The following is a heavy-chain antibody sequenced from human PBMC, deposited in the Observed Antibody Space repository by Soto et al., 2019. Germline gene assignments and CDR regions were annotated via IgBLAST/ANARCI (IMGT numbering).Heavy chain of an antibody. CDR2: IYYGGSI. D-gene: IGHD3-22*01. CDR1: GGSISSGY. J-gene: IGHJ5*02. V-gene: IGHV4-59*01. Sequence: TLSLTCSVSGGSISSGYWTWIRQPPGKGLEWIGYIYYGGSINYNPSLKSRVIISVDTAKNQFSLRLSSVSAADTAVYYCTGAYYNVSGYSLDPWGQGTSVTVSS. CDR3: TGAYYNVSGYSLDP.